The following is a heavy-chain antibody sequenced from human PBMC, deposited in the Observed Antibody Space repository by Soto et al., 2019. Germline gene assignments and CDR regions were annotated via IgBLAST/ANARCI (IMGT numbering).Heavy chain of an antibody. D-gene: IGHD3-16*02. Sequence: GGSLRLSCAASGFTFSSYAMSWVRQAPGKGLEWVSAISGSGGSTYYADSVKGRFTISRDNSKNTLYLQMNSLGAEDTAVYYCAKPPSKAFGGVIVYFDYWGQGTLVTVSS. CDR1: GFTFSSYA. CDR2: ISGSGGST. J-gene: IGHJ4*02. CDR3: AKPPSKAFGGVIVYFDY. V-gene: IGHV3-23*01.